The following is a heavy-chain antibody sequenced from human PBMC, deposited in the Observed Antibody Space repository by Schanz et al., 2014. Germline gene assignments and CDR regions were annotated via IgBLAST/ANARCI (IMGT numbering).Heavy chain of an antibody. V-gene: IGHV4-30-4*07. CDR3: ATRRHDSTGSWSSGGSTDAFDI. J-gene: IGHJ3*02. CDR1: GVSISSGGYS. D-gene: IGHD3-22*01. CDR2: IFYSGST. Sequence: QVQLQESGPGLVKPSQTLSLTCAVSGVSISSGGYSWTWIRQPPGKGPEWIGYIFYSGSTNYNPSLKGQIPRRVDPPKTRFPGGVSAVPAADTAVYYCATRRHDSTGSWSSGGSTDAFDIWGQGTKVTVSS.